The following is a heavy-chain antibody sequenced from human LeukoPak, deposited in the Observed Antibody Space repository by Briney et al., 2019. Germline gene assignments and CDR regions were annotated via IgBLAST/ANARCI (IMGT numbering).Heavy chain of an antibody. V-gene: IGHV4-38-2*01. D-gene: IGHD3-22*01. CDR3: ARQGAVVVFTTSFDY. CDR1: GYSISSGYY. CDR2: IYHSGST. Sequence: SETLSLTCAVSGYSISSGYYWGWIRQPPGKGLEWIGSIYHSGSTYYNPSLKSRVTISVDTSKNQFSLKLSSVTAADTAVYYCARQGAVVVFTTSFDYWGQGTLVTVSS. J-gene: IGHJ4*02.